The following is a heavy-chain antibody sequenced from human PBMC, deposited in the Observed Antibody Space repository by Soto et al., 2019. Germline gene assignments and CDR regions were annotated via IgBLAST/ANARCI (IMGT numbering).Heavy chain of an antibody. J-gene: IGHJ5*02. D-gene: IGHD3-9*01. CDR2: ISGSGGST. CDR1: GFTFSSYA. CDR3: AKDGVLTGYLNWFDP. V-gene: IGHV3-23*01. Sequence: GGSLRLSCAASGFTFSSYAMSWVRQAPGKGLEWVSAISGSGGSTYYADSVKGRFTISRDNSKNTLYLQMKSLRAEDTAVYYCAKDGVLTGYLNWFDPWGQGTLVTVPQ.